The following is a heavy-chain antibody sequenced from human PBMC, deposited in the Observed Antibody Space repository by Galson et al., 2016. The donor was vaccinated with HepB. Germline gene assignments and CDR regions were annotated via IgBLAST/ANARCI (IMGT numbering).Heavy chain of an antibody. CDR2: IYPGDSDT. D-gene: IGHD3-16*01. Sequence: QSGAEVKKPGNSLRISCKGSASGLTDYWIGWVRQMPGKGLEWMGSIYPGDSDTRYNPSFQGQVTISADKSVNTVYLQWSSLKASDTAMYYCARDYGRLGLDVWGQGTTVTVSS. J-gene: IGHJ6*02. V-gene: IGHV5-51*01. CDR1: ASGLTDYW. CDR3: ARDYGRLGLDV.